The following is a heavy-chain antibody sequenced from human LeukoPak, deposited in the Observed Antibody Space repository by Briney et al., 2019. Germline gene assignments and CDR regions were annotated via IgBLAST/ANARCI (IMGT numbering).Heavy chain of an antibody. V-gene: IGHV3-21*01. Sequence: GGSLRLSCAASGSTFSSYSMNWVRQAPGKGLEWVSSIISSSSYVYYADSVKGRFTISRDNAKNSLYLQMNSLRAEDTAVYYCARDPPNLSSSSKENYYYGMDVWGQGTTVTVSS. CDR2: IISSSSYV. CDR1: GSTFSSYS. J-gene: IGHJ6*02. CDR3: ARDPPNLSSSSKENYYYGMDV. D-gene: IGHD6-6*01.